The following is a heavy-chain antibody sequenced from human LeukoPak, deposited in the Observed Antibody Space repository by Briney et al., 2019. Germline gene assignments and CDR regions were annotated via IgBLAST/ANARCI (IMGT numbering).Heavy chain of an antibody. CDR3: ARGFGSGGNPFDY. CDR1: GLTFGSYS. V-gene: IGHV3-48*01. D-gene: IGHD3-10*01. Sequence: GGSLRLSCAASGLTFGSYSLNWVRQAPAKGLEWISYISTTSSTIYYADSVKGRFTISRDNAKNSLYLQMNSLRAEDTAVYYCARGFGSGGNPFDYWGQGTLVTVSS. J-gene: IGHJ4*02. CDR2: ISTTSSTI.